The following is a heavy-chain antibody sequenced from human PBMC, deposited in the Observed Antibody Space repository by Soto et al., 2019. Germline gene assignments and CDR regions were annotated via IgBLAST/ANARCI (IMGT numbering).Heavy chain of an antibody. CDR1: GYTFTSYG. CDR3: ARVSLTIIVVPFGVY. CDR2: INTYNGNT. D-gene: IGHD3-22*01. J-gene: IGHJ4*02. V-gene: IGHV1-18*04. Sequence: QVQLVQSGAEVKKPGASVKVSCKASGYTFTSYGISWVRQAPGQGLEWMGWINTYNGNTNYAQKVQGKVTMTTDTATSTAYMELRSLRSDDTAVYYCARVSLTIIVVPFGVYWGQGNLVTVSS.